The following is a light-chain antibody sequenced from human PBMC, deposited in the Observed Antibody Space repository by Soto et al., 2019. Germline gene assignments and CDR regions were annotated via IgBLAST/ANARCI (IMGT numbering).Light chain of an antibody. J-gene: IGKJ2*02. Sequence: DIQLTQSPSTLSASVGDRVTITCRASQSVTDWLAWYQQKPGKAPKLLIYDASRLQSRVPSRFSGSGSGTEFSLTISSLQPDEFATYYCQQDYRSCTFGQATKVEIK. CDR2: DAS. V-gene: IGKV1-5*01. CDR1: QSVTDW. CDR3: QQDYRSCT.